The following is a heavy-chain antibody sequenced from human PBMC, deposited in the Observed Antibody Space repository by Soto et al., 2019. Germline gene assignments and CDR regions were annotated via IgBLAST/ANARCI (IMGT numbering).Heavy chain of an antibody. V-gene: IGHV1-18*01. Sequence: GASVKVSCKASGYTFTTYGMSWVRQAPGQGLEWMGWISAYNGNTNYAQKLQGRVTMTTDTSTSTAYMELRSLRSDDTAVYYCARDLSLWSGYYSGWFDPWGQGTLVTVSS. CDR1: GYTFTTYG. CDR2: ISAYNGNT. J-gene: IGHJ5*02. CDR3: ARDLSLWSGYYSGWFDP. D-gene: IGHD3-3*01.